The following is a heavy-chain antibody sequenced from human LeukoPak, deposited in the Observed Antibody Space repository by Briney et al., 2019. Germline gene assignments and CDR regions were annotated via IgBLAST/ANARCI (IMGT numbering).Heavy chain of an antibody. D-gene: IGHD3-9*01. CDR2: MNPNSGNT. CDR3: ARGPSTWDILTGGPNDY. Sequence: ASVKVSCKASGYTFTSYDINWVRQATGQGLEWMGWMNPNSGNTGYAQKFQGRVTITRNTSISTAYMELSSLRSEDTAAYYCARGPSTWDILTGGPNDYWGQGTLVTVSS. J-gene: IGHJ4*02. CDR1: GYTFTSYD. V-gene: IGHV1-8*03.